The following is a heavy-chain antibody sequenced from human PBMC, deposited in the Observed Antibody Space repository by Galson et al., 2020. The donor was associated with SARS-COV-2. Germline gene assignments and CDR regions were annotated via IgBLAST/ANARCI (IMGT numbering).Heavy chain of an antibody. CDR3: ARDLGLVTTCYLDY. D-gene: IGHD4-17*01. J-gene: IGHJ4*02. V-gene: IGHV3-7*04. Sequence: QLGESLKISCAASGFTFSRYWMSWVRQAPGKGLEWVANINQDGSDKNYVDSVKGRFTISRDNAKNSLYLQMNSLRAEDTAVYYCARDLGLVTTCYLDYWGQGNLVSVSS. CDR2: INQDGSDK. CDR1: GFTFSRYW.